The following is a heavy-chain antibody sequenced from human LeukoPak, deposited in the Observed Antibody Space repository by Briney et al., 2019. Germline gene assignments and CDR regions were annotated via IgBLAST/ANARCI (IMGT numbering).Heavy chain of an antibody. CDR1: GFTVSNMY. Sequence: GGSLRLSCAASGFTVSNMYMTWVRQAPGKGLEWVSLIYGDGRTSYADSVKGRCTISRDNSKNTLDLQMNSLRAEDTAVYYCARVGVLSSSWLLYWGQGTLVTVSS. CDR3: ARVGVLSSSWLLY. V-gene: IGHV3-53*01. J-gene: IGHJ4*02. D-gene: IGHD6-13*01. CDR2: IYGDGRT.